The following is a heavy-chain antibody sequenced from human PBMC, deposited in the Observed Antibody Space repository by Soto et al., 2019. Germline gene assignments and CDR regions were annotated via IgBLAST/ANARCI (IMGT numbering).Heavy chain of an antibody. CDR1: GGSISSNY. CDR3: ARRYSSSFDY. D-gene: IGHD6-13*01. Sequence: QVQLQESGPGLVKPSETLSLTCTVSGGSISSNYWRWIRQPPGKGLEWIGYIYYSGSTNYNPSLKSRVTISVDTSKNQFSLKLSSVTAADTAVYYCARRYSSSFDYWGQGTLVTVSS. CDR2: IYYSGST. J-gene: IGHJ4*02. V-gene: IGHV4-59*08.